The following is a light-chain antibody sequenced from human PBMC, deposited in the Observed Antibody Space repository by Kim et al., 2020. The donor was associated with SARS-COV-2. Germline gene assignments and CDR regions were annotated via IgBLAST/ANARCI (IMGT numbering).Light chain of an antibody. Sequence: SASVGDRVTITCRASQGISSYLAWYQQKPGRAPKLLIYAASTLQSGVPSRFSGSGSGTDFTLTISSLQPEDFATYSCQQLDGYPLTFGGGTKVDIK. V-gene: IGKV1-9*01. CDR1: QGISSY. CDR2: AAS. CDR3: QQLDGYPLT. J-gene: IGKJ4*01.